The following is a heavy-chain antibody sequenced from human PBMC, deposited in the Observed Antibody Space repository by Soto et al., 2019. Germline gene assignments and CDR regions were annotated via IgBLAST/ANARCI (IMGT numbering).Heavy chain of an antibody. D-gene: IGHD3-3*01. V-gene: IGHV1-69*12. Sequence: QVQLVQSGAEVKKPGSSVKVSCKASGGTFSSYAISWVRQAPGQGLEWMGGIIPIFGTANYAQKFQGRVPITADESTSTAYMELSSLRSEDTAVCYWAAHDFWSGYSSGNYYYGMDVWGQGTTVTVSS. CDR2: IIPIFGTA. CDR3: AAHDFWSGYSSGNYYYGMDV. J-gene: IGHJ6*02. CDR1: GGTFSSYA.